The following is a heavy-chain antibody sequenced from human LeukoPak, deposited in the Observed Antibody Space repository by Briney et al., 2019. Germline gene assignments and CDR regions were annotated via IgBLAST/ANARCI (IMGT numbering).Heavy chain of an antibody. V-gene: IGHV4-34*01. D-gene: IGHD4-23*01. CDR2: IDHSGNT. CDR1: GGSFTNYY. Sequence: SETLSLTCAVYGGSFTNYYWTWIRQPPGKGLEWIGEIDHSGNTNYNPSLTGRVTMSVDTSNSHSSLKLTSVAAADTALYYCARAIIFGGTYVDSWGQGTLVTVSS. CDR3: ARAIIFGGTYVDS. J-gene: IGHJ4*02.